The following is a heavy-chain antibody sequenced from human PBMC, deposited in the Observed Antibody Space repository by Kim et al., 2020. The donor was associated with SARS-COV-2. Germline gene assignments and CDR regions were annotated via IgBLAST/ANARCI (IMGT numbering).Heavy chain of an antibody. J-gene: IGHJ4*02. V-gene: IGHV6-1*01. Sequence: WYNNYAVSVKSRVTINPDTSKNQFSLQLNSVTPEDTAVYYCARSTGGIDYWGQGTLVTVSS. CDR3: ARSTGGIDY. D-gene: IGHD4-17*01. CDR2: WYN.